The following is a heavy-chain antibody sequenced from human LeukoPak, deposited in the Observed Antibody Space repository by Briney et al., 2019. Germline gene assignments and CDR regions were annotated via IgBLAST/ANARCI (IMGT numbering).Heavy chain of an antibody. V-gene: IGHV3-23*01. CDR3: AKDTAYYYGSGSYYNPEKPFDY. Sequence: PGGSLRLSCAASGFTFSSYAMSWVRQAPGKGLEWVSAISGSGGSTYYADSVKGRFTISRDNSKNTLYLQMNSLRAEDTAVYYCAKDTAYYYGSGSYYNPEKPFDYWGQGTLVTVSS. CDR2: ISGSGGST. CDR1: GFTFSSYA. D-gene: IGHD3-10*01. J-gene: IGHJ4*02.